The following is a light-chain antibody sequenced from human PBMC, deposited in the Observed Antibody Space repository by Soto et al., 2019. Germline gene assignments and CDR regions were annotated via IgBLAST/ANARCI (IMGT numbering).Light chain of an antibody. CDR1: RSNIGSNN. J-gene: IGLJ1*01. CDR2: SDD. CDR3: SSYTSSSTYV. Sequence: QTVVTQPPSASGTPGQRVTISCSGSRSNIGSNNVYWYQQLPGTAPKLLIYSDDKRPSGVPDRFSGSKSGTSASLAISGLQSEDEADYYCSSYTSSSTYVFGTGTKLTVL. V-gene: IGLV1-44*01.